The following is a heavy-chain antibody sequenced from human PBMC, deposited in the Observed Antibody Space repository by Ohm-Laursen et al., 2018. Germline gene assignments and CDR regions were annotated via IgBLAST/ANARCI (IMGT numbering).Heavy chain of an antibody. D-gene: IGHD4/OR15-4a*01. Sequence: SLRLSCAASGFTFSSYGMSWVRQAPGKGLECVSGITGSGGSTYYADSVKGRFTISRDNSKNTLYLQMNSLRVDDTAVYYCARVSNYPRKDFQHWGQGTLVTVSS. J-gene: IGHJ1*01. V-gene: IGHV3-23*01. CDR2: ITGSGGST. CDR1: GFTFSSYG. CDR3: ARVSNYPRKDFQH.